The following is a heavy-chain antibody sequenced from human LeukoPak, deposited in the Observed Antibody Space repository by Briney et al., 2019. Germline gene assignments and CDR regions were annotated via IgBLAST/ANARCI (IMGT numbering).Heavy chain of an antibody. D-gene: IGHD6-19*01. V-gene: IGHV3-23*01. CDR2: ISGSGGST. Sequence: GGSLRLSCAASGFTFSSYAMSWVRQAPGKGLEWVSAISGSGGSTYYADSVKGRFTISRDNSKNTLYLQMNSLRAEDTAVYYCARLGDSSGWYFDYWGQGTQVTVSS. CDR3: ARLGDSSGWYFDY. CDR1: GFTFSSYA. J-gene: IGHJ4*02.